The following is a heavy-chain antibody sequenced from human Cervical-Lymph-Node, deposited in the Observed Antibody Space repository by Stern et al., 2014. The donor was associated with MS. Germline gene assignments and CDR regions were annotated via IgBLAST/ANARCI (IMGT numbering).Heavy chain of an antibody. D-gene: IGHD3-9*01. Sequence: QLKLQQWGAGLLKPSETLSLTCAVYGGSFSGNYWSWIRQPPGMGLEWIGEINHSGRTKYQPSLKSRVTISADTSKNQFSLKLTSVTAADTAIYYCARVAARYLDWPTLGLYYGMDVWGQGTTVTVSS. J-gene: IGHJ6*02. CDR1: GGSFSGNY. CDR3: ARVAARYLDWPTLGLYYGMDV. CDR2: INHSGRT. V-gene: IGHV4-34*01.